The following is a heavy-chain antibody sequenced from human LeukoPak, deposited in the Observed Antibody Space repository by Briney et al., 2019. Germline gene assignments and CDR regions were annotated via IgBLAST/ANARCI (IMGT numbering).Heavy chain of an antibody. CDR2: IYPGDSDT. Sequence: GESLKIPCKGSGYSFTSYWIAWVRQMPGKGLEWMGVIYPGDSDTRYSPSFQGQVTISADKSINTAYLQWSSLKASDTAMYYCARRYANMVYFDYWGQGTRVTVSS. V-gene: IGHV5-51*01. CDR3: ARRYANMVYFDY. J-gene: IGHJ4*02. D-gene: IGHD3-10*01. CDR1: GYSFTSYW.